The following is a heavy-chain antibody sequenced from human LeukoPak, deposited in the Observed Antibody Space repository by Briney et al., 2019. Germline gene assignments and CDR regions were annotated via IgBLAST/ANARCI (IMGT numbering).Heavy chain of an antibody. J-gene: IGHJ3*02. CDR1: GGSISSGSYY. CDR2: IYTSGST. V-gene: IGHV4-61*02. CDR3: ARARRDAFDI. Sequence: SETLSLTCTVSGGSISSGSYYWSWIRQPAGKGLEWIGRIYTSGSTNYNPSPKSRATISVDTSKNQFSLKLSSVTAADTAVYYCARARRDAFDIWGQGTMVTVSS.